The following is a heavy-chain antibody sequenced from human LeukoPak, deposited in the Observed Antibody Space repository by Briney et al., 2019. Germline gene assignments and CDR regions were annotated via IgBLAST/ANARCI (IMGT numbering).Heavy chain of an antibody. CDR2: INHSGYT. J-gene: IGHJ4*02. V-gene: IGHV4-34*01. CDR3: ARGKGTLSY. CDR1: GGSFGGFY. Sequence: PSETLSLTCAVSGGSFGGFYWSWIRQPPGKGLEWIGEINHSGYTNYRPSLKSRVAISVDTSKKQFSLKLSSVTAADTAVYYCARGKGTLSYWGQGTLVSVSS.